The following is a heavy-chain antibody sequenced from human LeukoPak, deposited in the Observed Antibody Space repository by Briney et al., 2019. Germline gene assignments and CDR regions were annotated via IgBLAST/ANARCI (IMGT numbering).Heavy chain of an antibody. CDR1: GFTVSSNY. CDR3: ARESGYSYGSDFDY. D-gene: IGHD5-18*01. CDR2: IYSGGST. J-gene: IGHJ4*02. V-gene: IGHV3-53*01. Sequence: GGSLRLSCVVSGFTVSSNYMSWVRQAPGKGLEWVSVIYSGGSTYYADSVKGRFTISRDNSKNTLYLQMNSLRAEDTAVYYCARESGYSYGSDFDYWGQGTLVTVSS.